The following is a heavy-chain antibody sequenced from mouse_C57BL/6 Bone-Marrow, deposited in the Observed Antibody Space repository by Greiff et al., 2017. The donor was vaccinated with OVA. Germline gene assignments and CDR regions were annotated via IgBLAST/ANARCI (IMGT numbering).Heavy chain of an antibody. D-gene: IGHD1-1*02. J-gene: IGHJ2*01. V-gene: IGHV5-4*03. CDR3: ARSPEAGWFDY. CDR2: ISDGGSYT. Sequence: EVKLVESGGGLVKPGGSLKLSCAASGFTFSSYAMSWVRQTPEKRLEWVATISDGGSYTSYPDNVKGRVTISRDKAKNNLYLQMRHLKSEDTAMYYCARSPEAGWFDYWGQGTTLTVSS. CDR1: GFTFSSYA.